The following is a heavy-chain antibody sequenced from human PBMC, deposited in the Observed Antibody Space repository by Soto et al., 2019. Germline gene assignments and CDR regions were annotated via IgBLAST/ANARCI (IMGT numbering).Heavy chain of an antibody. Sequence: QIALKESGPTLVKPTQTLTLTCTFSGFSLSTTGVGVGWIRQPPGKALEWLALIYWNDDNRYSPSLKRRLTITKDTSKNQVVLTITNMDPVDTATYYCAHLGPNFYFDYWGQGTLVTVSS. V-gene: IGHV2-5*01. CDR3: AHLGPNFYFDY. CDR2: IYWNDDN. J-gene: IGHJ4*02. CDR1: GFSLSTTGVG. D-gene: IGHD3-3*01.